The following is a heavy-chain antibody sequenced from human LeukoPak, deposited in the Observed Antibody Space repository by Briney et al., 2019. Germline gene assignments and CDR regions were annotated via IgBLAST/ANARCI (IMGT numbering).Heavy chain of an antibody. V-gene: IGHV4-39*01. Sequence: YDMSWVRQPPGKGLEWIGSIYYRGSTYYNPPLKSRVTISVDTSKNQFSLKLSSVTAADTAVYYCARLHYYYYGMDVWGQGTTVTVSS. CDR1: YD. CDR2: IYYRGST. CDR3: ARLHYYYYGMDV. J-gene: IGHJ6*02.